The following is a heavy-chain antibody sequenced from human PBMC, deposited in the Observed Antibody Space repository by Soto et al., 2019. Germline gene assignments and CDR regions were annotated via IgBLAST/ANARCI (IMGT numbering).Heavy chain of an antibody. CDR1: GFTFSSYS. CDR3: ASLYYYDSSGYFGGHYYYGMDV. V-gene: IGHV3-21*01. D-gene: IGHD3-22*01. CDR2: ISSSSGYI. J-gene: IGHJ6*02. Sequence: EVQLVESGGGLVKPGGSLSLSCAASGFTFSSYSMNWVRQAPGKGLEWVSSISSSSGYIYYADSVRGRFTISRDNAQTSLFLHMNSLRAEDTAVYYCASLYYYDSSGYFGGHYYYGMDVWGQGTTVTVSS.